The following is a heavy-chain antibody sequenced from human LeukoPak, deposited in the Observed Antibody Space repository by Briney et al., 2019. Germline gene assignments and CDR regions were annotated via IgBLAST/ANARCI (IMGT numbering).Heavy chain of an antibody. Sequence: SETLSLTCAVYGGSFSGYYWSWIRQPPGKGLEWIGEINHSGSTNYNPSLKSRLTMSVDTSKNQFSLRLTSVTAADTAVYYCARGGSGWNWFDPWGQGTLVTVSS. CDR3: ARGGSGWNWFDP. D-gene: IGHD6-19*01. CDR2: INHSGST. V-gene: IGHV4-34*01. J-gene: IGHJ5*02. CDR1: GGSFSGYY.